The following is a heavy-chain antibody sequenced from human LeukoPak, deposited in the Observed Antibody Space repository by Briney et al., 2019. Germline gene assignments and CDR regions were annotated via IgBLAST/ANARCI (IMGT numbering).Heavy chain of an antibody. CDR1: GGSIGSYY. D-gene: IGHD2-2*01. V-gene: IGHV4-59*01. CDR2: IYYSTA. Sequence: SETLPLTCTVSGGSIGSYYWNWIRQPPGKGLEWIGNIYYSTANYNPFLKSRVAISVDTSMNQFSLKLTSVTAADTAVYYCARKSLGYCSSTSCYALDYWGQGTLVTVSS. J-gene: IGHJ4*02. CDR3: ARKSLGYCSSTSCYALDY.